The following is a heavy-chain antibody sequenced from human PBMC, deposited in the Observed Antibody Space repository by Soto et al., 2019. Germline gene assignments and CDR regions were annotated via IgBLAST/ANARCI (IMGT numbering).Heavy chain of an antibody. CDR1: GYSFTGYY. J-gene: IGHJ3*02. CDR2: INPNSGGT. CDR3: ARYTRIGAFDI. V-gene: IGHV1-2*04. Sequence: GASVKVSCEASGYSFTGYYMHWVRQAPGQGLEWMGWINPNSGGTNYAQKFQGWVTMTRDTSISTAYMELSRLRSDDTAVYYCARYTRIGAFDIWGQGTMVTVSS. D-gene: IGHD2-15*01.